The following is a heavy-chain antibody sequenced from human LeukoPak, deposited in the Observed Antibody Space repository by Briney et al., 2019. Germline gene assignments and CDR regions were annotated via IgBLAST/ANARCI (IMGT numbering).Heavy chain of an antibody. CDR1: GFTFSSYG. J-gene: IGHJ4*02. V-gene: IGHV3-33*01. CDR3: ARDDSSGYTDY. CDR2: MWYDGSNK. D-gene: IGHD3-22*01. Sequence: GGSLRLSCAASGFTFSSYGMHWVRRAPGKGLEWVAVMWYDGSNKYYADSVKGRFTISRDNSKNTVYLQMSSLRAEDTAVYYCARDDSSGYTDYWGQGTLVTVSS.